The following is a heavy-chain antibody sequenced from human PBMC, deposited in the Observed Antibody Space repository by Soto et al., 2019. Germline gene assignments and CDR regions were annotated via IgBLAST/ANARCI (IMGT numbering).Heavy chain of an antibody. V-gene: IGHV3-23*01. J-gene: IGHJ4*02. CDR1: GFTFSSYA. D-gene: IGHD6-19*01. CDR2: ISGSGGST. CDR3: AKDVWGVGGYSSGWYFDY. Sequence: EVQLLESGGGLVQPGGSLRLSCAASGFTFSSYAMSWVRQAPGKGLEWVSAISGSGGSTYYADSVKGRFTISRDNSKNTLYLQMNSLRAEDTAVYYCAKDVWGVGGYSSGWYFDYWGQGTLVTVSS.